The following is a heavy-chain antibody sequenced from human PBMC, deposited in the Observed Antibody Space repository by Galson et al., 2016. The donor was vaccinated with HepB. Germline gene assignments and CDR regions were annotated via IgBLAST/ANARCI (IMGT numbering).Heavy chain of an antibody. Sequence: QSGAEVKKPGESLRISCKGSGYSFTSYWISWVRQMPGKGLEWMGRIDPSDSYSDYSPSFQGHVTISADKSIRTAYLQWSSLKASDTAMYYCASEFYYSGSGSYYPPSYGMDVWGQGTTVTVSS. D-gene: IGHD3-10*01. CDR3: ASEFYYSGSGSYYPPSYGMDV. J-gene: IGHJ6*02. CDR2: IDPSDSYS. V-gene: IGHV5-10-1*01. CDR1: GYSFTSYW.